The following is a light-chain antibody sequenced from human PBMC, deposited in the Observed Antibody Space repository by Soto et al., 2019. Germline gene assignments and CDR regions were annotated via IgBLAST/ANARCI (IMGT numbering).Light chain of an antibody. Sequence: QSALTQPASVSGSPGQSITISCTGTSSDVGGYNYVSWYQQHPGKAPKFLIYEVSNRPSGVSNRFSGSKSGNAASLTISGLQAEDEADYHCSSYTSTNTWVFGGGTKVTVL. CDR3: SSYTSTNTWV. V-gene: IGLV2-14*01. J-gene: IGLJ3*02. CDR1: SSDVGGYNY. CDR2: EVS.